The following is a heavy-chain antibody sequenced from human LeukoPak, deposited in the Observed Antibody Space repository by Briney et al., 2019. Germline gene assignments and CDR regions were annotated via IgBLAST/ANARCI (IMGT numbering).Heavy chain of an antibody. Sequence: PSETLSLTCTVSGGSISSSSYYWGWIRQPPGKGLEWIGSIYYSGSTYYNPSLKSRVTISVDTSKNQFSLKLSSVTAADTAVYYCARQSDRVVTFPDWGQGTLVTVSS. CDR2: IYYSGST. J-gene: IGHJ4*02. CDR3: ARQSDRVVTFPD. D-gene: IGHD3-3*01. CDR1: GGSISSSSYY. V-gene: IGHV4-39*01.